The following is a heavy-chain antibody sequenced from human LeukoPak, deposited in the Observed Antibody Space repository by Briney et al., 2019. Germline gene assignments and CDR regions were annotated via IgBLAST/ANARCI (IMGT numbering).Heavy chain of an antibody. CDR2: INHSGST. CDR3: AAYNYGYLYYFDY. CDR1: GGSFSGYY. D-gene: IGHD5-18*01. J-gene: IGHJ4*02. V-gene: IGHV4-34*01. Sequence: SETLSLTCAVYGGSFSGYYWSWIRQPPGKGLEWIGEINHSGSTNYNPSLKSRVTISVDTSKNQFSLKLSSATAADTAVYYCAAYNYGYLYYFDYWGQGTLVTVSS.